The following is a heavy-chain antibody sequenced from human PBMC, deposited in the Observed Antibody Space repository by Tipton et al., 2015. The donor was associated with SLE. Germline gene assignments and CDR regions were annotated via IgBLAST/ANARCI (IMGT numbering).Heavy chain of an antibody. CDR1: GFTFDDYA. CDR3: AKDLGRGIFGVILGFDY. CDR2: ISWDSTTV. V-gene: IGHV3-9*03. Sequence: SLRLSCAASGFTFDDYAMHWVRQAPGKGLEWGSGISWDSTTVAYADSVKGRFTISRDNAKKSLYLQMNSLRAEDIAMYYCAKDLGRGIFGVILGFDYWGQGTLVTVSS. D-gene: IGHD3-3*01. J-gene: IGHJ4*02.